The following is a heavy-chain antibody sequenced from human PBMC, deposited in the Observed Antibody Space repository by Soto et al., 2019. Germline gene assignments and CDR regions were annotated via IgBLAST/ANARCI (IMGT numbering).Heavy chain of an antibody. CDR3: ARSQGSSTSLEIYYYYYYGMDV. CDR2: IIPISGTA. J-gene: IGHJ6*02. V-gene: IGHV1-69*01. D-gene: IGHD2-2*01. CDR1: GGTFSSYA. Sequence: QVQLVQSGAEVKKPGSSVKVSCKASGGTFSSYAISWVRQAPGQGLEWMGGIIPISGTANYAQKFQGRVTRTADESTSTAYMGRSSLRSEDTAVDYGARSQGSSTSLEIYYYYYYGMDVWGQGTTVTVSS.